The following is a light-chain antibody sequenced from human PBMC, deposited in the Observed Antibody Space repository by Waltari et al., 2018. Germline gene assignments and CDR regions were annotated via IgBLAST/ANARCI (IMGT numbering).Light chain of an antibody. Sequence: DIQMTQSPSSLSASVGDRVTITCRASQSISSYLNWYQQKPGKAPKLLIYAASSLQSGVPSRFSGSGSGTDFTLPISSLQPEDFATYYCQQSYSTPLPFGQGTKLEI. CDR2: AAS. CDR3: QQSYSTPLP. V-gene: IGKV1-39*01. J-gene: IGKJ2*01. CDR1: QSISSY.